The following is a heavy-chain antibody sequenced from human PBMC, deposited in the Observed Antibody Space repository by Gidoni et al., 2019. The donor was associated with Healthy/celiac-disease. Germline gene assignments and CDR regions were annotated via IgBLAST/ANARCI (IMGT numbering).Heavy chain of an antibody. Sequence: QVQLVESGGGVVQPGRSLRLSCAASGFTFSSYGMHWVRQAPGKGLEWVAVISYDGSNKYYADSVKGRFTISRDNSKNTLYLQMNSLRAEDTAVYYCAKNLGVFFAIVDVWGQGTTVTVSS. CDR2: ISYDGSNK. D-gene: IGHD3-16*01. CDR3: AKNLGVFFAIVDV. V-gene: IGHV3-30*18. J-gene: IGHJ6*02. CDR1: GFTFSSYG.